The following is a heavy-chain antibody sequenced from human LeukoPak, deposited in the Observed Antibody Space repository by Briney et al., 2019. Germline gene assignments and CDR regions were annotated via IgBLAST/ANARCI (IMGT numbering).Heavy chain of an antibody. J-gene: IGHJ4*02. Sequence: KSGGSLTLPCAASGFTFSNYSVNGVRQAPGKALEGVSSISSSSSYIYYADSVKGRFNIPRDNAKNSLYLQMNSLRAEDTAVYYCASETYYDIGLPTFDYWGQGTLVTVSS. CDR3: ASETYYDIGLPTFDY. CDR1: GFTFSNYS. V-gene: IGHV3-21*01. CDR2: ISSSSSYI. D-gene: IGHD3-9*01.